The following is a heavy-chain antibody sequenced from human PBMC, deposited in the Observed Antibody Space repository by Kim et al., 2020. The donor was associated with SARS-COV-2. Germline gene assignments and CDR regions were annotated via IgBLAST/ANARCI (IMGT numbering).Heavy chain of an antibody. V-gene: IGHV3-21*01. CDR1: GFTFSSYS. CDR3: AREEGSGSYYKYYYYGMDV. CDR2: ISSSSSYI. D-gene: IGHD3-10*01. Sequence: GGSLRLSCAASGFTFSSYSMNWVRQAPGKGLEWVSSISSSSSYIYYADSVKGRFTISRDNAKNSLYLQMNSLRAEDTAVYYCAREEGSGSYYKYYYYGMDVWGQGTTVTVSS. J-gene: IGHJ6*02.